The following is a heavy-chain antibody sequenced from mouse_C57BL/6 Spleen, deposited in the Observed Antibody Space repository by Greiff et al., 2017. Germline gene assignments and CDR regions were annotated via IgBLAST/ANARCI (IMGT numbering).Heavy chain of an antibody. D-gene: IGHD1-1*01. CDR3: ARARDGSSSFAY. V-gene: IGHV1-55*01. CDR2: IYPGSGST. CDR1: GYTFTSYW. J-gene: IGHJ3*01. Sequence: QVQLQQPGAELVKPGASVKMSCKASGYTFTSYWITWVKQRPGQGLEWIGDIYPGSGSTNYNEKFKSKATLTVDTSSSTAYMQLSSLTSEDSAVFYCARARDGSSSFAYWGQGTLVTVSA.